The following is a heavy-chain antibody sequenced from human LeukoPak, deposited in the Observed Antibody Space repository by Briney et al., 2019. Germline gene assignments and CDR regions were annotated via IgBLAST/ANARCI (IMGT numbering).Heavy chain of an antibody. V-gene: IGHV4-34*01. Sequence: SETLSLTCAVYGGSFSGYYWSWIRQPPGKGLEWIGEINHSGSTNYNPSLKSRVTISVDTSKNQFSLKLSSVTAADTAVYYCARGYSSSWYSYAFDIWGQGTMVTVSS. CDR3: ARGYSSSWYSYAFDI. J-gene: IGHJ3*02. CDR1: GGSFSGYY. CDR2: INHSGST. D-gene: IGHD6-13*01.